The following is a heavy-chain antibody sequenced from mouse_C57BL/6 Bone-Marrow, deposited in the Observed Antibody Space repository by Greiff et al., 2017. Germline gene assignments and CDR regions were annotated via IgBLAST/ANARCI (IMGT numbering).Heavy chain of an antibody. Sequence: EVQVVESGPGLVKPSQSLSLTCSVTGYSITSGYYWNWIRQFPGNKLEWMGYISYDGSNNYNPSPKNRISITRDTSKNQFFLKLNSVTTEDTATYYCARDAYDYDSFAYWGQGTLVTVSA. CDR3: ARDAYDYDSFAY. CDR1: GYSITSGYY. D-gene: IGHD2-4*01. V-gene: IGHV3-6*01. J-gene: IGHJ3*01. CDR2: ISYDGSN.